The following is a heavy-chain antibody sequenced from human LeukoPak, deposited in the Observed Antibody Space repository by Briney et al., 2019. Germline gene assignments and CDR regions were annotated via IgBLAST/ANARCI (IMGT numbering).Heavy chain of an antibody. D-gene: IGHD6-13*01. CDR3: ARQGIAAARRYDAFDV. J-gene: IGHJ3*01. Sequence: PSETLSLTCTVSGGSISGYYWSWSRQPPGKGVEWIGNLYYMRGAWYKSSLKSRVTTSVDTSRNEFSLKLSSVTAADTAVYYCARQGIAAARRYDAFDVWGHGTMVTVSS. CDR2: LYYMRGA. V-gene: IGHV4-59*01. CDR1: GGSISGYY.